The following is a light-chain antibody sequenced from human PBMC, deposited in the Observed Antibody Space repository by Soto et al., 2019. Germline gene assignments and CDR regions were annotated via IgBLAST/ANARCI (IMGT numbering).Light chain of an antibody. CDR1: QGISSF. CDR2: AAS. V-gene: IGKV1-17*03. J-gene: IGKJ2*01. CDR3: LQHNSSPYT. Sequence: DIQMTQSPSAMSASVGDRVTITCRASQGISSFLAWFQQKPGEVPKRLIYAASSLQSGVPSRFSGSGSGTEFTLTISSLQPEDFATYYCLQHNSSPYTFGQGTKLEIK.